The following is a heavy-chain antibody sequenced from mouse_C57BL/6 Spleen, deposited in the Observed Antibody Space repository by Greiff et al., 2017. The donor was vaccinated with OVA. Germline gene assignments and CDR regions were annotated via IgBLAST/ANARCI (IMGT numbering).Heavy chain of an antibody. CDR1: GYTFTDYE. CDR2: IDPETGGT. D-gene: IGHD3-2*02. CDR3: TSLDSSGYAYYYAMDY. J-gene: IGHJ4*01. Sequence: VQLQQSGAELVRPGASVTLSCKASGYTFTDYEMHWVKQTPVHGLEWIGAIDPETGGTAYNQKFQGKAILTADKSSSTAYMELRSLPSEDSAVYYCTSLDSSGYAYYYAMDYWGQGTSVTVSS. V-gene: IGHV1-15*01.